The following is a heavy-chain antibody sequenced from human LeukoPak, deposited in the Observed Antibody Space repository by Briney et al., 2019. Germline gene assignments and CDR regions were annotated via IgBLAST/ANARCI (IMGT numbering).Heavy chain of an antibody. D-gene: IGHD6-19*01. CDR2: VYHSGST. V-gene: IGHV4-30-2*01. J-gene: IGHJ5*02. CDR1: GGSISSGGYY. Sequence: PSETLSLTCTVSGGSISSGGYYWSWIRQPPGKGLEWIGYVYHSGSTYYNPSLKSRVTISLDRSKNQFSLQLSSVTAADTAVYHCARSYLASGSSRFDPWGQGTLVTVSS. CDR3: ARSYLASGSSRFDP.